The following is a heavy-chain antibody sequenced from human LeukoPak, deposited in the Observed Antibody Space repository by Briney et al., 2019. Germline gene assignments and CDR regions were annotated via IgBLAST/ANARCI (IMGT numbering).Heavy chain of an antibody. D-gene: IGHD6-19*01. CDR2: IYYSGST. CDR3: ARESIAVAGFDY. J-gene: IGHJ4*02. Sequence: PSETQSLTCTVSGGSISSYYWTWIRQPPGKGLEWIGYIYYSGSTSYNPSLKSRVTISIDTSKNQFSLILSSVTAADTAVYYCARESIAVAGFDYWGQGALVTVSS. CDR1: GGSISSYY. V-gene: IGHV4-59*01.